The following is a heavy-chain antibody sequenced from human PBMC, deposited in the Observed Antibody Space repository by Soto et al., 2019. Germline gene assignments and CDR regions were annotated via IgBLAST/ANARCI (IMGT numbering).Heavy chain of an antibody. CDR1: GYTFSGYY. CDR3: GRGRSGEIVIFY. Sequence: QVQLVQSGAEVKESGASVKVSCKASGYTFSGYYIHWVRQVPGQAPEWVGEIGPKSGDTRYAQKFQGRVTMTKDTSITTVYMELRNLSPDDTAVYFCGRGRSGEIVIFYWGQGTLVTVHS. D-gene: IGHD5-12*01. J-gene: IGHJ4*02. CDR2: IGPKSGDT. V-gene: IGHV1-2*02.